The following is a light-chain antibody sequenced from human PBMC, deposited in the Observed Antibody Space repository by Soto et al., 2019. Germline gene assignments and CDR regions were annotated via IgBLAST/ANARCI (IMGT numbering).Light chain of an antibody. CDR3: QSYDSSLSGRGV. J-gene: IGLJ3*02. CDR2: GNR. V-gene: IGLV1-40*01. Sequence: QSVLTQPHSVSGAPGQRVTISCTGSSSNIGAGYDVHWYQQLPGTAPKLLIYGNRNRPSGIPDRFSGSKSGTSASLAITGLQAEDEADYYCQSYDSSLSGRGVFGGGTKLTVL. CDR1: SSNIGAGYD.